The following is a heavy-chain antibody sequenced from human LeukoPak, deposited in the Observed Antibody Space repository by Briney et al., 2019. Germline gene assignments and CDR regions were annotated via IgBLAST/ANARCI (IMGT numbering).Heavy chain of an antibody. V-gene: IGHV3-21*01. CDR1: GFTFSSYS. J-gene: IGHJ4*02. CDR3: ARGLGYCSSTSCFNFDY. D-gene: IGHD2-2*01. CDR2: ISSSSSYI. Sequence: PGGSLRLSCAASGFTFSSYSMNWVRQAPGKGLEWVSSISSSSSYIYYADSVKGRLTISRDNAKNSLYLQMNSLRAEDTAVYYCARGLGYCSSTSCFNFDYWGQGTLVTVSS.